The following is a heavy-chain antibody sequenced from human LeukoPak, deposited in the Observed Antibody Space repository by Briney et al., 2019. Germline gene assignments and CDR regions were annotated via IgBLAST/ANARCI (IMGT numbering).Heavy chain of an antibody. CDR3: ARNYYYYYGMDV. CDR2: INHSGST. V-gene: IGHV4-34*01. J-gene: IGHJ6*02. Sequence: SETLSLTCTASGGSISSYYWSWIRQPPGKGLEWIGEINHSGSTNYNPSLKSRVTISVDTSKNQFSLKLSSVTAADTAVYYCARNYYYYYGMDVWGQGTTVTVSS. CDR1: GGSISSYY.